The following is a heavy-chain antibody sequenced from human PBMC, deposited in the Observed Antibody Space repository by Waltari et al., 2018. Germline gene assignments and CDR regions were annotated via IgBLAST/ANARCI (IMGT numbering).Heavy chain of an antibody. D-gene: IGHD2-21*02. J-gene: IGHJ4*02. V-gene: IGHV1-24*01. CDR3: ATARYGDYVD. Sequence: QVQLVQSGTEVKKPAASVKVSCKVSGYTLTKLSIHWVRQAPGKGREWMGGFDPEDGETIYEQKFQGRVTMTEDTSTDTAYMELSSLSFEDTAVYYGATARYGDYVDWGQGTLVTVSS. CDR1: GYTLTKLS. CDR2: FDPEDGET.